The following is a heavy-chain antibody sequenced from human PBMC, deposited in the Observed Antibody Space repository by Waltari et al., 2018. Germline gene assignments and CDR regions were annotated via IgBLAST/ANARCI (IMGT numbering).Heavy chain of an antibody. D-gene: IGHD3-22*01. CDR2: IIPNFPTT. J-gene: IGHJ4*02. Sequence: QVQLVQSGAEVKKPGSSVKVSCNTSGGSFSTYPLTWVRQAPGQGLEWMGGIIPNFPTTNYAQKFQGRLTISADESTRTVYMDLSSLRSEDTAVYYCAKRGVNSTGGAFDYWGQGTLVTVSS. V-gene: IGHV1-69*01. CDR1: GGSFSTYP. CDR3: AKRGVNSTGGAFDY.